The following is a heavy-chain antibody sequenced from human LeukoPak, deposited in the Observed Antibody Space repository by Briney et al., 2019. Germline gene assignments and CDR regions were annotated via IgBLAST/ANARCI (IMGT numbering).Heavy chain of an antibody. CDR3: ARQAISNLAFDY. CDR2: IYYSGIT. D-gene: IGHD3-3*01. V-gene: IGHV4-59*08. J-gene: IGHJ4*02. CDR1: GGSISSYY. Sequence: SETLSLTCTVSGGSISSYYWSWIRQPPGKGLEWIGYIYYSGITNYNPSLKSRVTISVDTSKNQFSLKLSSVTAADTAVYYCARQAISNLAFDYWGQGTLVTVSS.